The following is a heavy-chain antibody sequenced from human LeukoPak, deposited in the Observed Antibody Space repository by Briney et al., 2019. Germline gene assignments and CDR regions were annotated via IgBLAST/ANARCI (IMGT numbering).Heavy chain of an antibody. Sequence: GGSLRLSCSASGFTFSSYAMSWVRQAPGKGLEWVSAISGSGGSTYYADSVKGRFTISRDNSKNSLYLQMNSLRAEDTAVYYCARPMEASSWYVGFDYWGQGTLVTVSS. CDR3: ARPMEASSWYVGFDY. CDR2: ISGSGGST. J-gene: IGHJ4*02. CDR1: GFTFSSYA. V-gene: IGHV3-23*01. D-gene: IGHD6-13*01.